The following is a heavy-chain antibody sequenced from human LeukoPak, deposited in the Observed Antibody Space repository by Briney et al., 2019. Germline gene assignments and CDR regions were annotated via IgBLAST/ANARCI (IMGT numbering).Heavy chain of an antibody. CDR3: ARVDVRVGAHSFDY. CDR1: GGSISSYY. J-gene: IGHJ4*02. D-gene: IGHD1-26*01. Sequence: NPSETLSLTCTVSGGSISSYYWSWIRQPPGKGLEWIGYIYYSGSTNYNPSLKSRVTISVDTSKNQFSLKLSSVTAADTAVYYCARVDVRVGAHSFDYWGQGTLVTVSS. V-gene: IGHV4-59*01. CDR2: IYYSGST.